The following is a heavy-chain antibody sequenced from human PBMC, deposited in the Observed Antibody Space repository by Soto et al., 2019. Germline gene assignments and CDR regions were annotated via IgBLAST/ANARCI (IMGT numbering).Heavy chain of an antibody. CDR2: ILSDGSNK. D-gene: IGHD1-26*01. Sequence: QVQLVESGGGVVQPGRPLRLSCAVSGFTLSSHAMHWVRQAPGKGLEWVALILSDGSNKYYADSVKGRFTTSRDNSKNTRYLQMNSLGVEDTAVYYCARDDEGGSDCDLGYWGQGALVTVSS. V-gene: IGHV3-30-3*01. CDR1: GFTLSSHA. CDR3: ARDDEGGSDCDLGY. J-gene: IGHJ4*02.